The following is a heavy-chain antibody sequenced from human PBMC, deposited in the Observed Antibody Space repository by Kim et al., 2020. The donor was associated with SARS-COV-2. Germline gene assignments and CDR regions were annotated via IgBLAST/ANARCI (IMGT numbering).Heavy chain of an antibody. D-gene: IGHD6-19*01. CDR2: ISSETNGK. V-gene: IGHV3-30*03. CDR3: SSDWLRIGS. J-gene: IGHJ4*02. CDR1: GFTFTSFG. Sequence: GGSLRLSCAASGFTFTSFGMHWVRQAPGKGLEWVALISSETNGKYYADSVNGRFTISSDNSKKKMYLQLHILRAKDADTSYCSSDWLRIGSWGQGTLVTV.